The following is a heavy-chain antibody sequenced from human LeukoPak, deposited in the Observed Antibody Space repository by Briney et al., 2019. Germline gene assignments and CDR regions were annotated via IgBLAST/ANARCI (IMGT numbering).Heavy chain of an antibody. V-gene: IGHV3-53*01. J-gene: IGHJ5*02. CDR1: GFSFSGYA. D-gene: IGHD3-22*01. CDR2: IYSGGST. Sequence: GGSLRLSCEASGFSFSGYAMSWVRQAPGKGLEWVSVIYSGGSTYYADSVKGRFTISRDNSKNTLYLQMNSLRAEDTAVYYCARLDYYDSRCYFAGGDWFDPWGQGTLVPVSS. CDR3: ARLDYYDSRCYFAGGDWFDP.